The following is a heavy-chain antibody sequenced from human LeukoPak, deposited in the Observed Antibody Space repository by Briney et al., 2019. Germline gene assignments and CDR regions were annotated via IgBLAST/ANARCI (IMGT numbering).Heavy chain of an antibody. D-gene: IGHD6-6*01. Sequence: SETLSLTCAVYGGSFSGYYWSWIRQPPGKGLEWMGEINHSGSTNYNPSLKSRVTISVDTSKNQFSLKLSSVTAAGTAVYYCARGYQYSSSSLGYYFDYWGQGTLVTVSS. V-gene: IGHV4-34*01. CDR2: INHSGST. CDR1: GGSFSGYY. CDR3: ARGYQYSSSSLGYYFDY. J-gene: IGHJ4*02.